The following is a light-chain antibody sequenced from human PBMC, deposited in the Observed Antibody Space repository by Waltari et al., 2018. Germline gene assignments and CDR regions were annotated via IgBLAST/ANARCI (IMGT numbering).Light chain of an antibody. CDR2: LTS. CDR1: QSVSSSY. J-gene: IGKJ2*01. CDR3: HQYETLPST. V-gene: IGKV3-20*01. Sequence: EIVLTQSPGTLSLSRGERATLSCRASQSVSSSYLAWYKQRPGQAPRLLLYLTSIRATGIPDRFSGSGSGTDFTLTISRLEPEDFAVYYCHQYETLPSTFGQGTKLEIK.